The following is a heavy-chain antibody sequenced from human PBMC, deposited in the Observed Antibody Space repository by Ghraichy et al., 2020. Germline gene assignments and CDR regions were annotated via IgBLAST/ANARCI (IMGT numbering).Heavy chain of an antibody. D-gene: IGHD5-18*01. CDR2: ISSSSSYI. Sequence: GGSLRLSCAASGFTFSSYSMNWVRQAPGKGLEWVSSISSSSSYIYYADSVKGRFTISRDNAKNSLYLQMNSLRAEDTAVYYCARDGPDTAMVSGAFDIWGQGTMVTVSS. V-gene: IGHV3-21*01. CDR3: ARDGPDTAMVSGAFDI. J-gene: IGHJ3*02. CDR1: GFTFSSYS.